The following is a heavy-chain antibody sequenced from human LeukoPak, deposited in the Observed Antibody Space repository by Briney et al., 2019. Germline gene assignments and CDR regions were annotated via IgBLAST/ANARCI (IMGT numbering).Heavy chain of an antibody. V-gene: IGHV1-69*13. D-gene: IGHD2-2*01. CDR2: IIPIFGTA. CDR1: GGTFNSYA. Sequence: SVKVSCKASGGTFNSYAISWVRQAPGQGLEWMGGIIPIFGTANYAQKLQGRVTITADESTSTAYMELSSLRSEDTAVYYCARSTPDIVVVPAASGPRRYYYYYYMDVWGKGTTVTVSS. CDR3: ARSTPDIVVVPAASGPRRYYYYYYMDV. J-gene: IGHJ6*03.